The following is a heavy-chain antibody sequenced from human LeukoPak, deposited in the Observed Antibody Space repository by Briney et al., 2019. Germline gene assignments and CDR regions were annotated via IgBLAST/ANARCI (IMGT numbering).Heavy chain of an antibody. CDR1: GFTFSSYG. D-gene: IGHD2-15*01. V-gene: IGHV3-30*18. CDR2: ISYDGSNK. Sequence: GGSLRLSCAASGFTFSSYGMHWVGQAPGKGLEWVAVISYDGSNKYYADSVKGRFTISRDNSKNTLYLQMNSLRAEDTAVYYCAKGEDIVVVVAATDLFDYWGQGTLVTVSS. CDR3: AKGEDIVVVVAATDLFDY. J-gene: IGHJ4*02.